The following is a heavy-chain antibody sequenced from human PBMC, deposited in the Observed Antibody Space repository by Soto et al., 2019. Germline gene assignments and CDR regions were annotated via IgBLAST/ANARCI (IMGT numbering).Heavy chain of an antibody. V-gene: IGHV4-59*01. CDR1: GGSISSYY. J-gene: IGHJ4*02. CDR2: SYYVCST. CDR3: ARRSGGNFDY. Sequence: PSETLSLTCTVSGGSISSYYWIWIRQPPVNGLEFIGYSYYVCSTNYNPSVKSRVTISVYRSKDEFSLKLSSFTAADTAVYYCARRSGGNFDYWGQGALVTVSS.